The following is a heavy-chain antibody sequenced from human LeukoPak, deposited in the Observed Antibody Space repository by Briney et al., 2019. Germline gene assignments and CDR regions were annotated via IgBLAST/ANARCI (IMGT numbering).Heavy chain of an antibody. CDR3: ATKQWLVPFAY. CDR1: GYTFTSYG. CDR2: ISAYNGNT. V-gene: IGHV1-18*01. Sequence: ASVKVSCKASGYTFTSYGISWVRQAAGQGLEWMGWISAYNGNTNYAQKLQGRVTMTTDTSTSTAYMELRSLRSDDTAVYYCATKQWLVPFAYWGQGTLVTVSS. J-gene: IGHJ4*02. D-gene: IGHD6-19*01.